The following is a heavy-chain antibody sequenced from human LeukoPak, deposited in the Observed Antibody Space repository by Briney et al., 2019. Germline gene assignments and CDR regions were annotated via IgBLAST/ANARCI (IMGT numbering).Heavy chain of an antibody. CDR1: GFTFSNYW. CDR2: INTDGSST. V-gene: IGHV3-74*01. Sequence: GGSLRLSCAASGFTFSNYWMHWVRQAPGKGLVWVSRINTDGSSTDYADSVKGRFTISRDNAKNTLYLQMNSLRAEDTAVYYCAKDGGGSGSYYEVWGQGTLVTVSS. D-gene: IGHD3-10*01. CDR3: AKDGGGSGSYYEV. J-gene: IGHJ4*02.